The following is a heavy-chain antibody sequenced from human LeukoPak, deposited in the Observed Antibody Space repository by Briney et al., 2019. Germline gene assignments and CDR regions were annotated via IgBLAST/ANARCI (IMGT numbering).Heavy chain of an antibody. CDR2: ISYDGSNK. CDR3: AKGRAAAGFYYFDY. D-gene: IGHD6-13*01. CDR1: GFTFSSYG. Sequence: GGSLRLSCAASGFTFSSYGMHWVRQAPGKGLEWVAVISYDGSNKYYADSVKGQFTISRDNSKNTLYLQMNSLRAEDTAVYYCAKGRAAAGFYYFDYWGQGTLVTVSS. J-gene: IGHJ4*02. V-gene: IGHV3-30*18.